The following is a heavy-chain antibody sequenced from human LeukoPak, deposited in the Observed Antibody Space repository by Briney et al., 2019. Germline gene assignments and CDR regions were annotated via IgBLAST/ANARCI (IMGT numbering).Heavy chain of an antibody. CDR3: ARAGAYCGGDCYYAFDI. D-gene: IGHD2-21*02. CDR1: GFTFSDYY. V-gene: IGHV3-11*01. Sequence: GGSLRLSCAASGFTFSDYYMSWIRQAPGKGLEWVSYISSSGSTVYYADSVKGRFTISRDNAKNSLYLQMNSLRAEDTAVHYCARAGAYCGGDCYYAFDIWGQGTMVTVSS. CDR2: ISSSGSTV. J-gene: IGHJ3*02.